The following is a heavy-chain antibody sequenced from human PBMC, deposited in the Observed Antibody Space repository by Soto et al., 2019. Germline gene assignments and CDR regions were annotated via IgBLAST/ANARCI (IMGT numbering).Heavy chain of an antibody. Sequence: GGSLRLSCAASGFTFSAYAMSWFRQAPGKGLEWVAVISYDGSNKYYADSVKGRFTISRDNSKNTLYLQMNSLRAEDTAVYYCAPLRLLEWLSEAHYYSSGMDVWGQGTTVTVSS. V-gene: IGHV3-30*03. J-gene: IGHJ6*02. CDR1: GFTFSAYA. CDR3: APLRLLEWLSEAHYYSSGMDV. D-gene: IGHD3-3*01. CDR2: ISYDGSNK.